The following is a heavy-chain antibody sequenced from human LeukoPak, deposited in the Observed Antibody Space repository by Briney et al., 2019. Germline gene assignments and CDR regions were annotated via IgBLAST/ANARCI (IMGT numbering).Heavy chain of an antibody. J-gene: IGHJ6*02. D-gene: IGHD3-16*01. V-gene: IGHV1-69*04. CDR1: GGTFSSYV. Sequence: SVKVSCKASGGTFSSYVISWVRQAPGQGLEWMGRIIPILGIANYAQKFQGRVTITADKSTSTAYMELGSLRSEDTAVYYCARVLGLSYDYYYYYGMDVWGQGTTVTVSS. CDR3: ARVLGLSYDYYYYYGMDV. CDR2: IIPILGIA.